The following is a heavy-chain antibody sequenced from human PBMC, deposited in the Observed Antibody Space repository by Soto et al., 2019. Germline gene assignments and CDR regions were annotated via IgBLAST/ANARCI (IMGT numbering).Heavy chain of an antibody. J-gene: IGHJ6*02. CDR3: ARGYCSGGSCYNYYYGMDV. V-gene: IGHV1-69*13. CDR1: GGTFSSYA. Sequence: ASVKVSCKASGGTFSSYAISWVRQAPGQGLEWMGGIIPIFGTANYAQKFQGRVTITADESTSTAYMELSSLRSEDTAVYYCARGYCSGGSCYNYYYGMDVWGQGTTVTVS. D-gene: IGHD2-15*01. CDR2: IIPIFGTA.